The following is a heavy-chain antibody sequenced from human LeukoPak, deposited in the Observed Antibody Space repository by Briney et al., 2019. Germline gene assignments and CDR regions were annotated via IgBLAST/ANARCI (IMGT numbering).Heavy chain of an antibody. V-gene: IGHV4-39*01. CDR2: IYYSGST. Sequence: PSETLSLTCTVSGGSISSSSYYWVWIRQPPGKGLEWIGSIYYSGSTYYSPSLKSRLTISVDTSKNQFSLKLSSVTAADTAVYYCARRRGYSSLDYWGQGTLVTVSS. CDR1: GGSISSSSYY. J-gene: IGHJ4*02. CDR3: ARRRGYSSLDY. D-gene: IGHD6-13*01.